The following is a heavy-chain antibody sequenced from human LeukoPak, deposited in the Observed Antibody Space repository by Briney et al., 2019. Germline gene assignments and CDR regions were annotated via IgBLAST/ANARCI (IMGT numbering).Heavy chain of an antibody. CDR2: INSDGSST. CDR1: GFNFSNHC. D-gene: IGHD3-3*01. J-gene: IGHJ4*02. CDR3: ARDDRSGFFDY. V-gene: IGHV3-74*01. Sequence: GGSLRLSCAASGFNFSNHCMHWVRQAPGKGLEWVSRINSDGSSTSYADSVKGRFTFSRNNAQNTLHLQTNILRAETAAVYCPARDDRSGFFDYLGQGALVTVSS.